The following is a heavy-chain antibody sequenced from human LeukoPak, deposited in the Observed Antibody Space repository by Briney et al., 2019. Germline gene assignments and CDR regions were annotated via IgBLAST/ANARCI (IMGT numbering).Heavy chain of an antibody. D-gene: IGHD2-2*01. Sequence: ASVKVSCKASGYTFTSYYMHWVRQAPGQGLEWMGIINPSGGSTIYAQKFQGRVTMTRDTSTSTVYMELSSLRSEDTAVYYCARGVVVVPAYYYYYGMDVWGQGTTVTVSS. J-gene: IGHJ6*02. CDR2: INPSGGST. V-gene: IGHV1-46*01. CDR3: ARGVVVVPAYYYYYGMDV. CDR1: GYTFTSYY.